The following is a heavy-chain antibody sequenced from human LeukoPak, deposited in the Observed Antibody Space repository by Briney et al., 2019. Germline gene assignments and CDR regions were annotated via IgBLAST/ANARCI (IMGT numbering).Heavy chain of an antibody. V-gene: IGHV3-23*01. CDR1: GWTFTTYA. CDR3: AKAPPSRVLIQLWNNFDY. Sequence: PGGSLRLSCAASGWTFTTYAMTWVRQAPGKGLEWVSAISGSGGGTYYADSVKGRFTISRDNSRDTLYLHMNSLRAEDTALYYCAKAPPSRVLIQLWNNFDYWGQGTLVTVSS. D-gene: IGHD1/OR15-1a*01. J-gene: IGHJ4*02. CDR2: ISGSGGGT.